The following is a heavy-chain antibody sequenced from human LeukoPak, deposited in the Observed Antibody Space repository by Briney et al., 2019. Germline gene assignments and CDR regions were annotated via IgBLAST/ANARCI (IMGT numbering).Heavy chain of an antibody. V-gene: IGHV3-21*01. J-gene: IGHJ4*02. Sequence: PGGSLRLSCAASGFTFSSYTMNWVRQAPGKALEWVSSISSSGSYIYYADSVKGRFSISRDNAKNTLYLQMNSLRAEDTAVYYCAKDPGVVVTATTDYFDYWGQGTLVTVSS. CDR2: ISSSGSYI. CDR3: AKDPGVVVTATTDYFDY. CDR1: GFTFSSYT. D-gene: IGHD2-21*02.